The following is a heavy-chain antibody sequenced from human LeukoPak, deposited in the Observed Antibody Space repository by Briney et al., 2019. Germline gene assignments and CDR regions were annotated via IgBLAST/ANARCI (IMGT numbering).Heavy chain of an antibody. Sequence: GRSLRLSRAASGFTFSSYGMHWVRQAPGKGLEWVAVIWYDGSNKYYADSVKGRFTISRDNSKNSLYLQMNSLRAEDTAVYYCARDVPHNWFDTWGQGTLVTVSS. CDR1: GFTFSSYG. CDR2: IWYDGSNK. J-gene: IGHJ5*02. CDR3: ARDVPHNWFDT. V-gene: IGHV3-33*01.